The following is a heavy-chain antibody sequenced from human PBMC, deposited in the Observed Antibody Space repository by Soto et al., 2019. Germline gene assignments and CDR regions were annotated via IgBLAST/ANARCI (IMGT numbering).Heavy chain of an antibody. CDR3: ARDQIAVDGTHAFDI. D-gene: IGHD6-19*01. CDR1: GYTFTGYY. CDR2: INPNSGGT. J-gene: IGHJ3*02. Sequence: ASVKVSCKASGYTFTGYYMHWVRQAPGQGLEWMGWINPNSGGTNYAQKFQGRVTMTRDTSISTAYMELSRLRSDDTAVYYCARDQIAVDGTHAFDIWGQGTMVTVSS. V-gene: IGHV1-2*02.